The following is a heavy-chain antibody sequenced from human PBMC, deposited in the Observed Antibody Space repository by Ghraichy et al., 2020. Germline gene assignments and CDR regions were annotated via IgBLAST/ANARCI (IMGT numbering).Heavy chain of an antibody. D-gene: IGHD3-10*01. J-gene: IGHJ6*02. Sequence: LSLTCAASGFTFSSYAMTWVRQAPGKGLEWVSAISGSAGSTYYADSVKGRFTISRDNSKNTLFLQMNSLRAEDTAVYYCAKFTGRDYYYGMDVWGQGTTVTVSS. CDR1: GFTFSSYA. CDR3: AKFTGRDYYYGMDV. V-gene: IGHV3-23*01. CDR2: ISGSAGST.